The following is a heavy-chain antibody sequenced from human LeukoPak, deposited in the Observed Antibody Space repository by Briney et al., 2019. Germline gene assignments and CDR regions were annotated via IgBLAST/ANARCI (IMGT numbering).Heavy chain of an antibody. CDR3: ARGLPTPDSTLSDY. J-gene: IGHJ4*02. CDR1: GYTFTSYD. D-gene: IGHD3-16*01. CDR2: MNPNSANT. Sequence: ASVKVSCKASGYTFTSYDINWVRQATGQGLEWMGWMNPNSANTGYAQKFQGRVTMTRNTSMSTAYMELSSLRSEDTAVYYCARGLPTPDSTLSDYWGQGTLVTVSS. V-gene: IGHV1-8*01.